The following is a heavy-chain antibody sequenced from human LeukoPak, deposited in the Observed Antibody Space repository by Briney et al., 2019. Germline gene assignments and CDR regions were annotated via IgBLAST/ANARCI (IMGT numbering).Heavy chain of an antibody. J-gene: IGHJ6*03. CDR1: GFTFSSYA. CDR2: ISGSGGST. CDR3: ASFVGSNYYYYMDV. V-gene: IGHV3-23*01. Sequence: GGSLRLSCAASGFTFSSYAMSWVRQAPGKGLEWVSAISGSGGSTYYADSVKGRFTISRDNAKNSLYLQMNSLRAEDTAVYYCASFVGSNYYYYMDVWGKGTTVTISS. D-gene: IGHD1-26*01.